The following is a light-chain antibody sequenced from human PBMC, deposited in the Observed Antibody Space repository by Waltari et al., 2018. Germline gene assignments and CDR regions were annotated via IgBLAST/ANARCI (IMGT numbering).Light chain of an antibody. J-gene: IGLJ3*02. CDR3: ATWDDSLTGWV. V-gene: IGLV1-47*01. Sequence: QSVPTQPPSASGTPGQRVTISCSGSSSTNGSYYVYWYQQLSGTAPKLLIYRNNERPSGVPDRFSGSKSGTSASLAITGLRSEDEAHYYCATWDDSLTGWVFGGGTKLAVL. CDR2: RNN. CDR1: SSTNGSYY.